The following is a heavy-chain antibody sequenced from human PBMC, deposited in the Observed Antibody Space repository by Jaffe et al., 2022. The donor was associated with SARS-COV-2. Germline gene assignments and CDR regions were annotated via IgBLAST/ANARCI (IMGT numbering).Heavy chain of an antibody. Sequence: EVQLVQSGAEVKKPGESLKISCKGSGYSFTSYWIGWVRQMPGKGLEWMGIIYPGDSDTRYSPSFQGQVTISADKSISTAYLQWSSLKASDTAMYYCARRRGYSYGENYYYGMDVWGQGTTVTVSS. V-gene: IGHV5-51*01. J-gene: IGHJ6*02. CDR1: GYSFTSYW. D-gene: IGHD5-18*01. CDR3: ARRRGYSYGENYYYGMDV. CDR2: IYPGDSDT.